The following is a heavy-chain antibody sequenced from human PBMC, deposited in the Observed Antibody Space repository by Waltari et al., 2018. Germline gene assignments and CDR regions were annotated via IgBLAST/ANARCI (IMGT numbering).Heavy chain of an antibody. CDR1: GGPISSSSYY. CDR3: ARHSAYCGGDCYHYYFDY. CDR2: IYYSGST. Sequence: QLQLQESGPGLVKPSETLSLTCTVSGGPISSSSYYWGWTRQPQGKGLEWIGSIYYSGSTYYNPSLKSRVTISVDTSKNQFSLKLSSVTAADTAVYYCARHSAYCGGDCYHYYFDYWGQGTLVTVSS. J-gene: IGHJ4*02. V-gene: IGHV4-39*01. D-gene: IGHD2-21*01.